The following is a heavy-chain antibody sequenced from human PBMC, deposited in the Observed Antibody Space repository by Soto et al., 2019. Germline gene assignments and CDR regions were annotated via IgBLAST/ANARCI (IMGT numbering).Heavy chain of an antibody. CDR2: IFPGDSDT. D-gene: IGHD5-18*01. J-gene: IGHJ4*02. CDR1: GYIFTNHW. CDR3: ARRDTAKLPSDH. Sequence: GESLKISCKGSGYIFTNHWIGWVRQMPGKGLEWMGMIFPGDSDTRYSPSFEGQVIISADKSISTAYLQWSSLKASDTAIYYCARRDTAKLPSDHWGQGTLVTVSS. V-gene: IGHV5-51*01.